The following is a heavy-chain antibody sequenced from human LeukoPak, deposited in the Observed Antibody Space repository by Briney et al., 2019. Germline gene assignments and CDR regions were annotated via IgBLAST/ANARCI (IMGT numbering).Heavy chain of an antibody. CDR3: ARGSNWGDY. J-gene: IGHJ4*02. CDR2: FSNSGTT. V-gene: IGHV4-59*12. D-gene: IGHD7-27*01. CDR1: GGSISDYY. Sequence: SETLSLTCTVSGGSISDYYWSWIRQPPGKGLEWIGYFSNSGTTNQNPSLKSRVTMSVDTSKNQFSLKLSSVTAADTAVYYCARGSNWGDYWGQGALVTVSS.